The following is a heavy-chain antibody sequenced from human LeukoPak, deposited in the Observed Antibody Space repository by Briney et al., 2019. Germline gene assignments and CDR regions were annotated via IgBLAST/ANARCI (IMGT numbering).Heavy chain of an antibody. V-gene: IGHV3-74*01. CDR2: IGPDGTST. D-gene: IGHD1-1*01. CDR1: GFTFNSYW. J-gene: IGHJ4*02. Sequence: GGSLRLSCAASGFTFNSYWMHWVRQAPGKGLEWFSVIGPDGTSTDYADSVRGRFTISRDNAKNTLYLQMNSLRAEDTALYYCARGTTNWKGVDYWGQGTLVTVSS. CDR3: ARGTTNWKGVDY.